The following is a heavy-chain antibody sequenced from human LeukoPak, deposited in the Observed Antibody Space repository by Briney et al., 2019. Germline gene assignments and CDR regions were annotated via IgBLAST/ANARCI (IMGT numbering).Heavy chain of an antibody. D-gene: IGHD5-18*01. CDR2: ISYDGSNK. J-gene: IGHJ4*02. CDR1: GFTFSSYA. V-gene: IGHV3-30*04. Sequence: GGSLRLSCAASGFTFSSYAMHWVRQTPGKGLEWVAVISYDGSNKHYADSVKGRFTISRDNSKNRLYLQMNSLRAEDTAVYYCARVAKRGYSYGPFDYWGQGTLVTVSS. CDR3: ARVAKRGYSYGPFDY.